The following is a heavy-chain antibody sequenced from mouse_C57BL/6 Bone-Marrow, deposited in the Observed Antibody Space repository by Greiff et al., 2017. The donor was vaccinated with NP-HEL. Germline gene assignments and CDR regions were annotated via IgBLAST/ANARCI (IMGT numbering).Heavy chain of an antibody. CDR3: ARGRDLLWSEAWFAY. J-gene: IGHJ3*01. Sequence: EVKLVESGGGLVKPGGSLKLSCAASGFTFSSYAMSWVRQTPEKRLEWVATISDGGSYTYYPDNVKGRFTISRDNAKNNLYLQMSHLKSEDTAMYYCARGRDLLWSEAWFAYWGQGTPVTVSA. CDR2: ISDGGSYT. V-gene: IGHV5-4*03. CDR1: GFTFSSYA. D-gene: IGHD2-1*01.